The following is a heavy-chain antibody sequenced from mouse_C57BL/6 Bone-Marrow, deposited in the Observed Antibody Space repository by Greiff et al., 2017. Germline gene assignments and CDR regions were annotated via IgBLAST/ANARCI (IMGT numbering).Heavy chain of an antibody. CDR1: GYTFTDYY. J-gene: IGHJ3*01. CDR2: IGPGSGST. Sequence: VQLQQSGAELVKPGASVKISCKASGYTFTDYYINWVKQRPGQSLEWIGKIGPGSGSTYYNEKFKGKATLTADNSSSTAYMQLSSLTYEDSAVYLCVSQRYWFAYWGRGTLVTVSA. D-gene: IGHD2-14*01. V-gene: IGHV1-77*01. CDR3: VSQRYWFAY.